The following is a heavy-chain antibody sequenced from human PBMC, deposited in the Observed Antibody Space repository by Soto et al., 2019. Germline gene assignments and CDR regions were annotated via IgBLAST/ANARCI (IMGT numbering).Heavy chain of an antibody. CDR2: MNPNSGNT. Sequence: ASVKVSCKASGYTFTSYDINWVRQATGQGLEWMGWMNPNSGNTGYAQKFQGRVTMTRNTSISTAYMELRSLISEDTAVYYCARGAGASYYFDYWGQGTLVTVSA. V-gene: IGHV1-8*01. J-gene: IGHJ4*02. CDR3: ARGAGASYYFDY. D-gene: IGHD1-26*01. CDR1: GYTFTSYD.